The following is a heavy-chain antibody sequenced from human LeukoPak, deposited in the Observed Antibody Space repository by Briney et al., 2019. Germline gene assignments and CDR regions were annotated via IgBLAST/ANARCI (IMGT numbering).Heavy chain of an antibody. CDR3: AKDPRPESPPHLDS. CDR1: GFTFSSSA. J-gene: IGHJ4*02. Sequence: GGSLRLSCAASGFTFSSSAMSWVRQVPGKGLEWVSGISASGGSTYYADSVRGRVTISRDNPKNTLYVQMNRLRDEDTAVYYCAKDPRPESPPHLDSWGQGTLVTVSS. V-gene: IGHV3-23*01. CDR2: ISASGGST. D-gene: IGHD1-14*01.